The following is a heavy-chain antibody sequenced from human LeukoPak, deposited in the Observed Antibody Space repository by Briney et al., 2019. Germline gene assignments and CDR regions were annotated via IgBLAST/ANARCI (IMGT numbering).Heavy chain of an antibody. CDR3: ARSTGGSGSYYPFYYYYYGMDV. Sequence: SETLSLTCTVPGGSISSGDSYWSWIRQPPGKGLEWIGYIYYSGSTYYNPSLKSRVTISVDTSKNQFSQKLSSVTAADTAVYYCARSTGGSGSYYPFYYYYYGMDVWGQGTTVTVSS. CDR2: IYYSGST. V-gene: IGHV4-30-4*01. CDR1: GGSISSGDSY. D-gene: IGHD3-10*01. J-gene: IGHJ6*02.